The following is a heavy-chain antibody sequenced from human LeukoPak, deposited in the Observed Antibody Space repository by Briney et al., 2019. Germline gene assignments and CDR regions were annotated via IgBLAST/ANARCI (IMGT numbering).Heavy chain of an antibody. V-gene: IGHV4-38-2*02. Sequence: SETLSLTCTVSGYSISSGYYWGWIRQPPGEGLEWIGSIYHSGSTYYNPSLKSRVTISVDTSKNQFSLKLSSVTAADTAVYYCASRVGYSYGYDWFDPWGQGTLVTVSS. D-gene: IGHD5-18*01. CDR1: GYSISSGYY. J-gene: IGHJ5*02. CDR2: IYHSGST. CDR3: ASRVGYSYGYDWFDP.